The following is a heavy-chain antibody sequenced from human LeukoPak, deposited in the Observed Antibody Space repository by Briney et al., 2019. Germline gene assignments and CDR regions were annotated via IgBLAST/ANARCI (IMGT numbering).Heavy chain of an antibody. CDR1: GFTFSSYA. V-gene: IGHV3-23*01. Sequence: GGSLRLSCAASGFTFSSYAMSWVRQAPEKGLEWVSAISGSGGGTYYADSVKGRFSISRDNSKNTLYLQVNGLRTEDTAVYYCAKDRLLNCRGDCYIFDYWGQGTVVTVSS. D-gene: IGHD2-21*02. CDR2: ISGSGGGT. CDR3: AKDRLLNCRGDCYIFDY. J-gene: IGHJ4*02.